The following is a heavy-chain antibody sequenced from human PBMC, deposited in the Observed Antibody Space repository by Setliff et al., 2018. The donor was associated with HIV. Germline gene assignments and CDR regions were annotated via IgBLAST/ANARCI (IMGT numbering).Heavy chain of an antibody. Sequence: SVKVSCKASGGTFSNYAISWVRQAPGQGLEWMGGIIPIFGSTKYAQKFQGRVTITADESTSTADMELSSLRSEDTAVYYCATDGIGGWLRPMPDYWGQGTLVTVSS. CDR2: IIPIFGST. D-gene: IGHD5-12*01. V-gene: IGHV1-69*13. CDR1: GGTFSNYA. CDR3: ATDGIGGWLRPMPDY. J-gene: IGHJ4*02.